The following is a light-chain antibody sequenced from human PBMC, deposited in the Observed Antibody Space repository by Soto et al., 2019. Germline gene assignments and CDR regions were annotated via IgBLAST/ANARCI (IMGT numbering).Light chain of an antibody. J-gene: IGKJ1*01. CDR1: QSISSW. Sequence: DIQMSQSPSTLSASVEDRVTITCRASQSISSWLAWYQQKPGKAPKLLIYAASSLQSGVPSRFSGSGSGTDFTLTISSLQPEDFATYYCQQSYSTPGWTFGQGTKVDI. CDR2: AAS. V-gene: IGKV1-39*01. CDR3: QQSYSTPGWT.